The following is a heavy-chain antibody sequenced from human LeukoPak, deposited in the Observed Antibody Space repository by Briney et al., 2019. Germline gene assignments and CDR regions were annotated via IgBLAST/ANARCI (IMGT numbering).Heavy chain of an antibody. D-gene: IGHD3-3*01. CDR2: ISGSGGST. CDR3: AKHRFGQVLRFLEWLAAFDY. CDR1: GFTFSSYA. V-gene: IGHV3-23*01. J-gene: IGHJ4*02. Sequence: GGSLRLSCAASGFTFSSYAMSWVRQAPGKGLEWVSAISGSGGSTYYADSVKGRFTISRDNSKNTLYLQMNSLRAEDTAVYYCAKHRFGQVLRFLEWLAAFDYWGQGTLVTVSS.